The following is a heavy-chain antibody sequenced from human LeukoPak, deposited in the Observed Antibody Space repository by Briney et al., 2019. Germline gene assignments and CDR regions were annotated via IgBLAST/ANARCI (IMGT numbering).Heavy chain of an antibody. Sequence: GGSLRLSCAASGFTFSSYEMNWVRQAPGKGLEWVSYISSSGSTIYYADSVKGRFTISRDNAKNSLYLQMNSLRAEDTAVYYCAKDTDYFWWAYYYMDVWGKGTTVTVSS. J-gene: IGHJ6*03. CDR1: GFTFSSYE. CDR3: AKDTDYFWWAYYYMDV. D-gene: IGHD2/OR15-2a*01. CDR2: ISSSGSTI. V-gene: IGHV3-48*03.